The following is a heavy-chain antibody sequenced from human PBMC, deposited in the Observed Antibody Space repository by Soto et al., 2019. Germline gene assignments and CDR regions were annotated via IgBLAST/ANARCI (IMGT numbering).Heavy chain of an antibody. Sequence: QVQLVESGGGVVQPGRSLRLSCAASGFTFSSYGMHWVRQAPGKGLEWVAVIWYDGSNKYYADSVKGRFTISRDNSKNPLYLQMNSLRAEDTAVYYCARDRRAAADYYYYYYGMDVWGQGTTVTVSS. D-gene: IGHD6-13*01. CDR2: IWYDGSNK. CDR3: ARDRRAAADYYYYYYGMDV. J-gene: IGHJ6*02. V-gene: IGHV3-33*01. CDR1: GFTFSSYG.